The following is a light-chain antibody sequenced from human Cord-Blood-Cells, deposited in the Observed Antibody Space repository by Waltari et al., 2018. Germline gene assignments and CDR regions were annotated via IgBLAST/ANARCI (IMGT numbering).Light chain of an antibody. CDR1: QSVSSSY. Sequence: EIVLTQSPGTLSLSPGERATLSCRASQSVSSSYLAWYQQKPGQAPRLLIYGASSSATGIPDRFGGSGSGTDFTLTIRRLEPEDFAVYYCQQYGSSPWTFGQGTKVEIK. J-gene: IGKJ1*01. V-gene: IGKV3-20*01. CDR3: QQYGSSPWT. CDR2: GAS.